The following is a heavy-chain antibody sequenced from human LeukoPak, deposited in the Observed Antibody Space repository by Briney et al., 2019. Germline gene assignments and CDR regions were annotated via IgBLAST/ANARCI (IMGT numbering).Heavy chain of an antibody. D-gene: IGHD3-22*01. J-gene: IGHJ4*02. CDR2: IKQDGSEK. CDR3: AKLAYYESHFDY. CDR1: GCSFSSYW. Sequence: GGSLRLSCAGSGCSFSSYWMSWVRQAPGKGLEWVANIKQDGSEKYYVDSVRGRFTISRDNAKNSLNLQMNSLRAEDTAVYYCAKLAYYESHFDYWGQGTLVTVSS. V-gene: IGHV3-7*01.